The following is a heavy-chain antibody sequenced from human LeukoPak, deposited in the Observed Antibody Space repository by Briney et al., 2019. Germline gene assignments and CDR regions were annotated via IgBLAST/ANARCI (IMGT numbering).Heavy chain of an antibody. CDR1: GFTFSSYT. D-gene: IGHD3-3*01. V-gene: IGHV3-21*01. CDR3: ARDSSNDFWSGYYGAAFDY. CDR2: ISSSGNYT. J-gene: IGHJ4*02. Sequence: GGSLRLSCAASGFTFSSYTVNWVRQAPGKGLEWVSSISSSGNYTYYVESLKGRFTISRDNAKNSLYLQMNSLRAEDTAVYYCARDSSNDFWSGYYGAAFDYWGQGTLVTVSS.